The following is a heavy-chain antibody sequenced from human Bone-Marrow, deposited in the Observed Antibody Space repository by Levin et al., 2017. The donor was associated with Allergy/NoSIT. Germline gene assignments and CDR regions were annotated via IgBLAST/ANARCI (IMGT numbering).Heavy chain of an antibody. Sequence: LSLPFSSDGGSFRGHYWTWIRQPPGPFLSFLFSLPPLFLPPSHPSLKSRVTISVDTSKNNFSLKLRSLTAADTAVYYCARDDYYDSSGYSRYGYWGQGTLVTVSS. J-gene: IGHJ4*02. CDR2: LPPLFLP. D-gene: IGHD3-22*01. CDR3: ARDDYYDSSGYSRYGY. CDR1: GGSFRGHY. V-gene: IGHV4-34*01.